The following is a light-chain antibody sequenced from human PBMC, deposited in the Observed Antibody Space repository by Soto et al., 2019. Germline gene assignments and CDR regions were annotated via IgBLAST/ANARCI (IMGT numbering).Light chain of an antibody. Sequence: QLVLTQPPSTSGTPGQRVTISCFGSSSNIGSNTVNWYQQLPGTAPKLLIYSNNQRPSGVPDRFSGSKSGTSASLAISGLQSEDEAEYYCAAWDDSLSGVVFGGGTKLTVL. CDR3: AAWDDSLSGVV. CDR1: SSNIGSNT. V-gene: IGLV1-44*01. J-gene: IGLJ2*01. CDR2: SNN.